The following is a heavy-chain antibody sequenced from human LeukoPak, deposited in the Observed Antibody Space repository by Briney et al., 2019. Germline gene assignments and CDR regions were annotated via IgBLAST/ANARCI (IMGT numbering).Heavy chain of an antibody. Sequence: GGSLRLSCAASGFTVSSNYMSWVRQAPGKGLEWVSVIYSGGSTYYAGSVKGRFTISRDNSKNTLYLQMNSLRAEDTAVYYCARDGFTTADDAFDIWGQGTMVTVSS. CDR2: IYSGGST. D-gene: IGHD4-17*01. CDR1: GFTVSSNY. CDR3: ARDGFTTADDAFDI. J-gene: IGHJ3*02. V-gene: IGHV3-66*02.